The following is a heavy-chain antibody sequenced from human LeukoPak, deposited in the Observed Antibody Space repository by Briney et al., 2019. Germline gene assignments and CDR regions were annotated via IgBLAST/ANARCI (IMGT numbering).Heavy chain of an antibody. D-gene: IGHD2-2*01. CDR2: INRDGSRT. CDR3: VSFYETY. CDR1: GFTFSNHW. Sequence: GGSLRLSCAASGFTFSNHWMHWVRHAPGKGLMWVSRINRDGSRTDYADSVKGRFTISRDDAKNTLYLQMNNLRAEDTAVYYCVSFYETYWGRGTLVTVSS. J-gene: IGHJ4*02. V-gene: IGHV3-74*01.